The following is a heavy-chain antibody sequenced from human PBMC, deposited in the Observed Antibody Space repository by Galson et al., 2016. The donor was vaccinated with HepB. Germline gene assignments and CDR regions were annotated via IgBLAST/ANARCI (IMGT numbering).Heavy chain of an antibody. J-gene: IGHJ4*02. CDR2: FIPFYGTG. V-gene: IGHV1-69*13. CDR1: GGTFRNYS. CDR3: ARDNGYGSKFDY. D-gene: IGHD6-13*01. Sequence: SVKVSCKASGGTFRNYSIAWVRQAPGQGLEWMGNFIPFYGTGRFAQEFKDRVNIFRDEATTTVSMELSSLTSDDTAMYYCARDNGYGSKFDYWGQGTLVTGSS.